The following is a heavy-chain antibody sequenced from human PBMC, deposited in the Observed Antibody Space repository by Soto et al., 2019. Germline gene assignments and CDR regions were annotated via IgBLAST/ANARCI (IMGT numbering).Heavy chain of an antibody. V-gene: IGHV4-30-4*01. J-gene: IGHJ5*02. CDR3: VSQAPVGYSPKGDP. CDR1: GASMGSGNYY. Sequence: QVQLQESGPGLVKPSQTLSLTCTVSGASMGSGNYYWSWIRQPPGKGLEWIGYTYYSGTTYYNPSLHSRATISIDKSQQLSLTLTSVTAADTAVYYCVSQAPVGYSPKGDPWGQGTLVTVSS. D-gene: IGHD4-4*01. CDR2: TYYSGTT.